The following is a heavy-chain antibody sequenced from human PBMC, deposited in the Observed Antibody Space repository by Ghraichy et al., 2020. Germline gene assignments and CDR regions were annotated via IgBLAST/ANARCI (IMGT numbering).Heavy chain of an antibody. D-gene: IGHD3-16*02. CDR1: GFTFSSYS. Sequence: GSLRLSCAASGFTFSSYSMNWVRQAPGKGLEWVSSISSSSSYIYYADSVKGRFTISRDNAKNSLYLQMNSLRAEDTAVYYCARDREVITFGGVIGYWGQGTLVTVSS. CDR3: ARDREVITFGGVIGY. J-gene: IGHJ4*02. V-gene: IGHV3-21*01. CDR2: ISSSSSYI.